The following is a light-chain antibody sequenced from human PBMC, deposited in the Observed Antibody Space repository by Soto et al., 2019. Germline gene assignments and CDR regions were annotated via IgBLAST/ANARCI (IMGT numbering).Light chain of an antibody. CDR3: QSYDSSLNGGV. CDR1: SSNIGAGYD. Sequence: QSVLTQPPSVSGAPGLRVTISCTGSSSNIGAGYDVHWYQQLPGTAPKLLIYGNSNRPSGVPDRFSGSKSGTSASLAITGLQAEDEADYYCQSYDSSLNGGVFGGGTKLTVL. V-gene: IGLV1-40*01. J-gene: IGLJ3*02. CDR2: GNS.